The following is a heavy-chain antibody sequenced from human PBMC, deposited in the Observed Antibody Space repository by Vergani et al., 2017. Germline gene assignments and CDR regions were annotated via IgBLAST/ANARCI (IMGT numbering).Heavy chain of an antibody. V-gene: IGHV3-30*02. Sequence: QVQLVESGGGVVQPGGSLRLSCAASGFTFSSYGMHWVRQAPGKGLEWVAFIRYDGSNKYYADSVKGRFTISRDNSKNTLYLQMNSLRAEDTAVYYCAKDWGATVTKGIFDYWGQGTLVTVSS. CDR2: IRYDGSNK. CDR1: GFTFSSYG. J-gene: IGHJ4*02. D-gene: IGHD4-17*01. CDR3: AKDWGATVTKGIFDY.